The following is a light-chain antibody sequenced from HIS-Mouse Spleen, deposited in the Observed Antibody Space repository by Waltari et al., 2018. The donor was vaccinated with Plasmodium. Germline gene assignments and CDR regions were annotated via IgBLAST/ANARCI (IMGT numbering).Light chain of an antibody. CDR2: KDS. J-gene: IGLJ2*01. CDR1: ALPKQY. Sequence: SYELTQPPSVSVSPGQTARITCSGTALPKQYPYWYQQKPGQAPGLVIYKDSERPSGIPERFSGSSSGTTVTLTISGVQAEDEADYYCQSADSSGTYQVFGGGTKLTVL. CDR3: QSADSSGTYQV. V-gene: IGLV3-25*03.